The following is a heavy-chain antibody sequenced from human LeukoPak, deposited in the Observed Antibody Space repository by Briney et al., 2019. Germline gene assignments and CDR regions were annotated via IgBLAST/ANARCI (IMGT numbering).Heavy chain of an antibody. D-gene: IGHD3-10*01. J-gene: IGHJ4*02. CDR1: GFTFNTYN. CDR3: ARDGSGIGNYFDY. CDR2: ISSSSSYI. V-gene: IGHV3-21*01. Sequence: GGSLRLSCAASGFTFNTYNMNWVRQAPGKGLEWVSSISSSSSYIYYADSVKGRFTISRDNAKNSLYLQMNSLRAEDTAVYYCARDGSGIGNYFDYWGQGTLVTVSS.